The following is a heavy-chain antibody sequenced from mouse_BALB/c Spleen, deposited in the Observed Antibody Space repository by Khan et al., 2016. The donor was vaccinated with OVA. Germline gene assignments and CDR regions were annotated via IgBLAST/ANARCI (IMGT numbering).Heavy chain of an antibody. CDR1: GYSFTNYY. Sequence: VQLKQSGPELMKPGASVKISCKASGYSFTNYYIHWVKQSHGQSLEWLGYIDPFNGGTTYNRKFKGTATLTVDKSSSTAYMHLNNLTSEDSAVYYCTRLGTTGWFTYWGQGTLVTVSA. V-gene: IGHV1S135*01. J-gene: IGHJ3*01. CDR2: IDPFNGGT. D-gene: IGHD2-13*01. CDR3: TRLGTTGWFTY.